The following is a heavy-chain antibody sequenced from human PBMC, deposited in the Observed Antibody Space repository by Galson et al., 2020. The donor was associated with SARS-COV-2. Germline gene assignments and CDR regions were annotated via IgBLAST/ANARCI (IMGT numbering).Heavy chain of an antibody. CDR3: ASLGRPHYGDYNSYYYYYGMDV. Sequence: GESLKISCAASGFTFSSYSMNWVRQAPGKGLEWVSSISSSSSYIYYADSVKGRFTISRDNAKNSLYLQMNSLRAEDTAVYYCASLGRPHYGDYNSYYYYYGMDVWGQGTTVTVSS. V-gene: IGHV3-21*01. CDR2: ISSSSSYI. D-gene: IGHD4-17*01. J-gene: IGHJ6*02. CDR1: GFTFSSYS.